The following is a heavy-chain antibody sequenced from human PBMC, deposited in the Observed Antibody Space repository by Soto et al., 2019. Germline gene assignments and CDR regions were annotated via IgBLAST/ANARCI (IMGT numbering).Heavy chain of an antibody. J-gene: IGHJ6*02. V-gene: IGHV6-1*01. CDR1: GDSVSSNSAA. CDR2: TYYRSKWYN. D-gene: IGHD1-26*01. CDR3: ARSPRRIKPGGYSFEPNYYYYGMDF. Sequence: SQTLSLTCAISGDSVSSNSAAWNWIRQSPSRGLEWLGRTYYRSKWYNDYAVSVKSRITINPDTSKNQFSLQLNSVTPEDTAVYYCARSPRRIKPGGYSFEPNYYYYGMDFWGQGTTVTVA.